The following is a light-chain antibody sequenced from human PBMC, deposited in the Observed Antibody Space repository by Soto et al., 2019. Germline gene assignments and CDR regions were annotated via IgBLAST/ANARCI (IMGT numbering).Light chain of an antibody. CDR2: KAS. J-gene: IGKJ2*03. CDR3: QQYNSYPHG. CDR1: QSISSW. V-gene: IGKV1-5*03. Sequence: DLQMTQSPSTLSASVGDRVTITCRASQSISSWLAWYQQKPGKAPKLLIYKASSLESGVPSRFSGSGSGTEFTLTISSLQPDDFATYYCQQYNSYPHGFGQGTKLEIK.